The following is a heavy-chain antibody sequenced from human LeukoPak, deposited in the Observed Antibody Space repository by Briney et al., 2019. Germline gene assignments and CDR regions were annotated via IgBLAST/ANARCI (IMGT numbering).Heavy chain of an antibody. J-gene: IGHJ3*01. CDR1: GFTFDDYG. V-gene: IGHV3-20*04. Sequence: PGGSLRLSCSASGFTFDDYGMSWVRQAPGKGLEWVSAINWNGDNTDYADSVRGRFTISRDNAKNSLYLRMGSLRAEDTAFYYCARRDSNWGAFDFWGQGTMVTVSS. D-gene: IGHD3-16*01. CDR2: INWNGDNT. CDR3: ARRDSNWGAFDF.